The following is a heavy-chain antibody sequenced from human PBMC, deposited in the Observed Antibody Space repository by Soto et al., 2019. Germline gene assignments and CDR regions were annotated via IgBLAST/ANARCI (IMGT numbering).Heavy chain of an antibody. J-gene: IGHJ3*02. D-gene: IGHD5-12*01. CDR2: FRSSGGTT. CDR3: AKCRDGYNFGAFDM. Sequence: GGSLRLSCAASGFAFSSYAMTWVRQAPGKGLEWVSVFRSSGGTTHYAESVKGRFTISRDNSKNTLYLQMNNVRAEDTAVYYCAKCRDGYNFGAFDMWGQGTMVTV. V-gene: IGHV3-23*01. CDR1: GFAFSSYA.